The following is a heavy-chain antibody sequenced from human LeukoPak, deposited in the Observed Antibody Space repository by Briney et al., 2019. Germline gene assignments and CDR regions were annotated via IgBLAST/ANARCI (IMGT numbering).Heavy chain of an antibody. CDR1: GGSISSFY. CDR3: ARDPGNYFDY. CDR2: IYSSGST. V-gene: IGHV4-59*01. Sequence: PSETLSLTCTVSGGSISSFYWSWIRQPPGEGLEYIGYIYSSGSTNYNPSLKSRVTISLDTSKNQFSLKLNSVTATDTAVYFCARDPGNYFDYWGQGTLVTVSS. J-gene: IGHJ4*02. D-gene: IGHD3-10*01.